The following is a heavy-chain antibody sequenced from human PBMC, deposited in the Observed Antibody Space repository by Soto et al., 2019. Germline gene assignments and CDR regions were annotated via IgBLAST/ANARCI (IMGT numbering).Heavy chain of an antibody. J-gene: IGHJ4*02. CDR2: SRSKANNYAT. D-gene: IGHD4-17*01. CDR1: GFTFSDSA. V-gene: IGHV3-73*02. Sequence: EVQLVESGGGLVQPGGSLKLSCAASGFTFSDSAIHWVRQTSGKGLEWVGRSRSKANNYATVYAASLDGRFTISRDDAKNTAHLQMTSMKTEDTAVYYCTRANDGDYSTCDYWGQGTLVIVSA. CDR3: TRANDGDYSTCDY.